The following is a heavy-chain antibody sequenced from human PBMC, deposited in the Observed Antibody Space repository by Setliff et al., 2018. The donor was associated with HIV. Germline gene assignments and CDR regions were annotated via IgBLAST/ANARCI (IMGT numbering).Heavy chain of an antibody. D-gene: IGHD3-9*01. J-gene: IGHJ6*02. CDR1: GGSISSGSNY. CDR3: AREKQQYYDLLTGYDYYYGMDV. CDR2: IYNSGSI. V-gene: IGHV4-61*09. Sequence: PSETLSLTCTVSGGSISSGSNYWSWIRQPAGKGLEWIGHIYNSGSINYNPSLKSRVTISVDTSNSQVSLRLTSVTAADTAIYYCAREKQQYYDLLTGYDYYYGMDVWGQGTSVTVSS.